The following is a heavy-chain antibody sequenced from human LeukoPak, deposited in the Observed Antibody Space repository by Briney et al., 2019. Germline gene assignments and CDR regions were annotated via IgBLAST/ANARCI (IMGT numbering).Heavy chain of an antibody. V-gene: IGHV4-38-2*02. CDR3: ARAPKGRYCSSTSCYPLDY. CDR2: IYDSGST. Sequence: SETLSLTCTVSGYSLSSGYYWGWIRQPPGKGLEWIGSIYDSGSTYYNPSLKSRVTISVDTSKNQFYLKLSSVTAADTAVYYCARAPKGRYCSSTSCYPLDYWGQGTLVTVSS. J-gene: IGHJ4*02. D-gene: IGHD2-2*01. CDR1: GYSLSSGYY.